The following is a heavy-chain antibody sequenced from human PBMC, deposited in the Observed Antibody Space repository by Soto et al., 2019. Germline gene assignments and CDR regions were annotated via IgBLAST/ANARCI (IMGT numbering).Heavy chain of an antibody. CDR3: ARGEEGAFNL. J-gene: IGHJ3*01. V-gene: IGHV3-53*01. CDR1: GFPVSRHH. CDR2: IFNGAGT. D-gene: IGHD1-26*01. Sequence: GGSLRLSCVASGFPVSRHHMSWVRQAPMKGLEWVAVIFNGAGTDYADSVKGRFIISTDNFRNIVYLQMDSLRDEDTAFYYCARGEEGAFNLWGQGTKVTVSS.